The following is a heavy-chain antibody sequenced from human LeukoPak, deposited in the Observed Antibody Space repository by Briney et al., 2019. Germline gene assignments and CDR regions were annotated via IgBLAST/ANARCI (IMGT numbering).Heavy chain of an antibody. V-gene: IGHV3-9*01. D-gene: IGHD5-18*01. CDR3: AKDASGYSYGQPFDY. CDR1: GFTFDDYA. CDR2: ISWNSGSV. J-gene: IGHJ4*02. Sequence: GGSLRLSCAASGFTFDDYAMRWVRQAPGKGLEWVSGISWNSGSVGYADSVKGRFTISRDNAKNSLYLQMNSLRAEDTALYYCAKDASGYSYGQPFDYWGQGTLVTVSP.